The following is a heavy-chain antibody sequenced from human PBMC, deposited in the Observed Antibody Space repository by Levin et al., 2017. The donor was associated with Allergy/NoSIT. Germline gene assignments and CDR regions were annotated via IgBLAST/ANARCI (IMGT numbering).Heavy chain of an antibody. D-gene: IGHD2-8*02. CDR1: GLTFSTSW. Sequence: QHGESLKISCVASGLTFSTSWMHWVRQVPGKGLVWVSRINTDGSSTNYADSVKGRFTSTRDNAKNTLFLQMNSLRADDTGVYYCARGIPGGIKGYYYYGLDVWGQGTTVTVSS. CDR3: ARGIPGGIKGYYYYGLDV. V-gene: IGHV3-74*01. J-gene: IGHJ6*02. CDR2: INTDGSST.